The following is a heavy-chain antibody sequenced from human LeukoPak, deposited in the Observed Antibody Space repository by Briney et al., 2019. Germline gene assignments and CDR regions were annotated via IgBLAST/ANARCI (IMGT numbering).Heavy chain of an antibody. CDR2: INPNRGST. CDR3: ASSSNSPYYYYYYYMDV. CDR1: GYTFTSYY. V-gene: IGHV1-46*01. D-gene: IGHD4-23*01. J-gene: IGHJ6*03. Sequence: ASVKVSCKASGYTFTSYYMYWVRQAPGQGLEWMGIINPNRGSTSYAQKFQGRVTMTRDMSTSTVYMELSSLRSEDTAVYYCASSSNSPYYYYYYYMDVWGKGTTVTISS.